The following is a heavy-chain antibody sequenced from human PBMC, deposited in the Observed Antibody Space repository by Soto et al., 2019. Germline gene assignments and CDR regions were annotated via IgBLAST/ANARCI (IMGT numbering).Heavy chain of an antibody. CDR3: ARQVVVAATPHAFDI. Sequence: QVQLQQWGAGLLKPSETLSLTCAVYGGSFSGYYWSWIRQPPGKGLEWIGEINHSGSTNYNPSLKSRVTISVDTSKNQFSLKLSSETAADTAVYYCARQVVVAATPHAFDIWGQGTMVTVSS. V-gene: IGHV4-34*01. CDR2: INHSGST. D-gene: IGHD2-15*01. CDR1: GGSFSGYY. J-gene: IGHJ3*02.